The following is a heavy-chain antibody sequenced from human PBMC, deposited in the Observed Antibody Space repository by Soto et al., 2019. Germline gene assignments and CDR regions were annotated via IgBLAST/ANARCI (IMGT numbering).Heavy chain of an antibody. CDR3: AKDLCSSTSWPLLMVNY. CDR1: GFTFSSYG. CDR2: ISYDGSNK. J-gene: IGHJ4*01. D-gene: IGHD2-2*01. V-gene: IGHV3-30*18. Sequence: GGSLRLSCAASGFTFSSYGMHWVRQAPGKGPEWVAVISYDGSNKYYADSVKGRFTISRDNSKNTLYLQMNSLRAEDTAVYYCAKDLCSSTSWPLLMVNYWGHGTLV.